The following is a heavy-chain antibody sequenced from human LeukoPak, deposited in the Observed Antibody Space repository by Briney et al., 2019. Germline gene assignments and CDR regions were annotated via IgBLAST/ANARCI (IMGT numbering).Heavy chain of an antibody. V-gene: IGHV4-39*07. D-gene: IGHD6-13*01. CDR3: ALITPIFGAAAGTGDDDY. Sequence: SETLSLTCTVSGGSISSSSYYWGWIRQPPGKGLEWIGSIYYSGSTYYNPSLKSRVTISVDTSKNQFSLKLSSVTAADTAVYYCALITPIFGAAAGTGDDDYWGQGTLVTVSS. CDR2: IYYSGST. J-gene: IGHJ4*02. CDR1: GGSISSSSYY.